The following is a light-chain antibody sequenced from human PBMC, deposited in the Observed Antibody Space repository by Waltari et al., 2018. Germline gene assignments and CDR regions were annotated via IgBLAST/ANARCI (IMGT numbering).Light chain of an antibody. CDR1: QSRLHTNNKNY. CDR3: QQYYSTPNT. V-gene: IGKV4-1*01. CDR2: WAS. Sequence: DIVVTQSPDSLAVSLGERATINCKSSQSRLHTNNKNYLAWYQLRPGQTPKLLIYWASTRESGVPGRFSGSGSGTDFTLTISGLQAEDVAVYYCQQYYSTPNTFGQGTKLEIK. J-gene: IGKJ2*01.